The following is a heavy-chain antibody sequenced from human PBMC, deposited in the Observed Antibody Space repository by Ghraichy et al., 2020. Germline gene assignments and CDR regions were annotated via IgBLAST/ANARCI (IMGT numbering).Heavy chain of an antibody. CDR2: IYYSGST. D-gene: IGHD3-9*01. V-gene: IGHV4-39*01. CDR3: ARHSPLETGYYSFDY. Sequence: SETLSLTCTVSGGSISSSSYYWGWLRQPPGKVLEWIGSIYYSGSTYYNPSLKSRVTISVDTSKNQFSLKLSSVTAADTAVYYCARHSPLETGYYSFDYWGQGTLVTVSS. J-gene: IGHJ4*02. CDR1: GGSISSSSYY.